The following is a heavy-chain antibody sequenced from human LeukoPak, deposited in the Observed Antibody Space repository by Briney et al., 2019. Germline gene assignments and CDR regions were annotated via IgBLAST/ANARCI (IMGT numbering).Heavy chain of an antibody. CDR2: ISYSGTT. CDR3: ARDEGATAY. D-gene: IGHD1-26*01. CDR1: GGSINNYY. J-gene: IGHJ4*02. Sequence: SETLSLTCTVSGGSINNYYWSWIRQPPGKRLEWIGYISYSGTTNYNPSLKSRVTISVDTSKNQFSLKLTSVTAADTAVHYCARDEGATAYWGQGTPVTVSS. V-gene: IGHV4-59*01.